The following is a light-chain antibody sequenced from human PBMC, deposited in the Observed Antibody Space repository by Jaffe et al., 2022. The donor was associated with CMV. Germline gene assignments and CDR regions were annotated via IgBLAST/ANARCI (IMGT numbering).Light chain of an antibody. CDR2: DVS. Sequence: QSALTQPASVSGSPGQSITISCTGTSSDVGNNNYVSWYQQHPGKAPKLMIYDVSNRPSGVSNRFSGSKSGNTASLTISGLQAEDEADYYCSSYTSSRVFGGGTKLTVL. CDR3: SSYTSSRV. V-gene: IGLV2-14*03. J-gene: IGLJ3*02. CDR1: SSDVGNNNY.